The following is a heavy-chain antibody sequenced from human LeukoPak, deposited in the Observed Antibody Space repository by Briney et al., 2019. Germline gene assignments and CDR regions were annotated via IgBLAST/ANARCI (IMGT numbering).Heavy chain of an antibody. J-gene: IGHJ4*02. CDR1: GFTFSNSG. V-gene: IGHV3-30*02. D-gene: IGHD6-19*01. CDR3: ANSPGGSTGWFSDS. Sequence: PGGSLRLSCAASGFTFSNSGMHWVRQAPGKGLEWVAFIRYDGSNKYYADSVKGRFTISRDNSKNTLYLQMNSLRAEDTAAYYCANSPGGSTGWFSDSWGQGTLVTVSS. CDR2: IRYDGSNK.